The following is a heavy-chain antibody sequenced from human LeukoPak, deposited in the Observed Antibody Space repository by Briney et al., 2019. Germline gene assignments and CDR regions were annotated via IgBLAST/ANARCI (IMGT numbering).Heavy chain of an antibody. Sequence: PGGSLRLSCAASGFTVSSNYMTWVRQTPGKGLEWVSVLYSDGRTYYADSVRGRFTISRDDSKNTLYLQMNSLRAEDTAIYYCARGILPPYSSVWYYFDCWGQGTLVTVSS. J-gene: IGHJ4*02. D-gene: IGHD6-19*01. CDR2: LYSDGRT. CDR3: ARGILPPYSSVWYYFDC. CDR1: GFTVSSNY. V-gene: IGHV3-53*01.